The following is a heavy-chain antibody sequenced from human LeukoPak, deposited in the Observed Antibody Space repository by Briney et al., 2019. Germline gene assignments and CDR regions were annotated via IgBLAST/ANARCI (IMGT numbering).Heavy chain of an antibody. Sequence: PGASLRLSCAASGFTFSSYAMSWVRQAPGKGLEWVSAISGSGGSTYYADSVKGRFTISRDNSKNTLYLQMNSLRAEDTAVYYCARGGYCSSTSCPHYYYGMDVWGQGTTVTVSS. V-gene: IGHV3-23*01. J-gene: IGHJ6*02. CDR3: ARGGYCSSTSCPHYYYGMDV. D-gene: IGHD2-2*01. CDR2: ISGSGGST. CDR1: GFTFSSYA.